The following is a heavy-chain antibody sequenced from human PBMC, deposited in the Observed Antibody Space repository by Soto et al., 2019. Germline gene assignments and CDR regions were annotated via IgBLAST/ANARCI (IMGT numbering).Heavy chain of an antibody. Sequence: QVQLVESGGGVVQPGRSLRLSCAASGFTFSTYAMHWVRQAPGKGLEWMAAIWYDGSNQYYVDSVKGRFTISRDNSKNTLYLQMSSLRAEDTAVYFCAREEDCSSSSCYRGHFDYWGQGILVTVSS. V-gene: IGHV3-33*01. CDR2: IWYDGSNQ. J-gene: IGHJ4*02. D-gene: IGHD2-2*01. CDR1: GFTFSTYA. CDR3: AREEDCSSSSCYRGHFDY.